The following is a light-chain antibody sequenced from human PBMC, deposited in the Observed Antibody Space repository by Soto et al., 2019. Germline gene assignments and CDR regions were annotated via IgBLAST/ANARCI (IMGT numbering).Light chain of an antibody. CDR1: SSDVGGYNY. CDR3: SSYTSSSILYV. J-gene: IGLJ1*01. CDR2: DVS. Sequence: QSALTQPASVSGSPGQSITISCTGTSSDVGGYNYVSWYQQHPGKAPKLMIYDVSNRPSGVSNRFSGSKSGNTASLTISGLQAEDEADYYCSSYTSSSILYVFGTATKVTVL. V-gene: IGLV2-14*01.